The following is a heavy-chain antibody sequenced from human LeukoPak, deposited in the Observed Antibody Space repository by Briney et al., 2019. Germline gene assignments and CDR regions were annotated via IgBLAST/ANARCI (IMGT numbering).Heavy chain of an antibody. CDR1: GGTFSSYA. J-gene: IGHJ4*02. V-gene: IGHV1-69*05. D-gene: IGHD6-6*01. CDR3: ARDSDEYSSSSREYYFDY. Sequence: GASVKVSCKASGGTFSSYAISWVRQAPGQGREWMGGIIPIFGTANYAQKFQGRVTITTDESTSTAYMELSSLRSEDTAVYYCARDSDEYSSSSREYYFDYWGQGTLVTVSS. CDR2: IIPIFGTA.